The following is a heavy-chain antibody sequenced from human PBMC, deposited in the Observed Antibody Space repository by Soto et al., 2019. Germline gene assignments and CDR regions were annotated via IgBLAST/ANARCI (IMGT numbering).Heavy chain of an antibody. Sequence: SGTLSLTCTVSGGSISSGGYYWSWIRQHPGKGLEWIGYIYYSGSTYYNPSLKSRVTISVDTSKNQFSLKLSSVTAADTAVYYCASPKIAFYNWFDPWGQGTLVTVSS. CDR3: ASPKIAFYNWFDP. J-gene: IGHJ5*02. CDR2: IYYSGST. V-gene: IGHV4-31*03. D-gene: IGHD3-3*02. CDR1: GGSISSGGYY.